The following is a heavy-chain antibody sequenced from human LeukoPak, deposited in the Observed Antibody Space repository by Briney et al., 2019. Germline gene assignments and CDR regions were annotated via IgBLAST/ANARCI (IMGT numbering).Heavy chain of an antibody. CDR3: ARDPDCGGDCYPLGSNGMDV. CDR2: IIPILGIA. CDR1: GGTFSSYT. V-gene: IGHV1-69*04. D-gene: IGHD2-21*02. J-gene: IGHJ6*02. Sequence: ASVKVSCKASGGTFSSYTISWVRQAPGQGLEWMGRIIPILGIANYAQKFQGRVTITADKSTSTAHMELSSLRSEDTAVYYCARDPDCGGDCYPLGSNGMDVWGQGTTVTVSS.